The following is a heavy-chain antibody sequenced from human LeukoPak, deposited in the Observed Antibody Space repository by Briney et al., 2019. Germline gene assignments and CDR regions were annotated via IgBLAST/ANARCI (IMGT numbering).Heavy chain of an antibody. J-gene: IGHJ6*02. CDR2: IGGSGDTT. CDR3: AKGKSLPHYYYYGMDV. Sequence: GGSLRLSCAASGFTFSTSAMNWVRQAPGKGLEWVSDIGGSGDTTYYADSVRGRFTISRDNFKNTLYLQMNSLTAEDTAIYYCAKGKSLPHYYYYGMDVWGQGTTVTASS. V-gene: IGHV3-23*01. CDR1: GFTFSTSA.